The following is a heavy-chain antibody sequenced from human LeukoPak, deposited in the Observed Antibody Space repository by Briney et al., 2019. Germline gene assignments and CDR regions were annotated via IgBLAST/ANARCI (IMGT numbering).Heavy chain of an antibody. D-gene: IGHD2-15*01. Sequence: PSETLSLTCTVSGGSISSYYWSWIRQPPGKGLEWIGYIYYSGSTNYNPSLKSRVTISVDTSKNQFSLKLSSVTAADTAVYYCARDRWTCSGGSCPQAAFDIWGQGTMVTVSS. CDR2: IYYSGST. V-gene: IGHV4-59*01. J-gene: IGHJ3*02. CDR3: ARDRWTCSGGSCPQAAFDI. CDR1: GGSISSYY.